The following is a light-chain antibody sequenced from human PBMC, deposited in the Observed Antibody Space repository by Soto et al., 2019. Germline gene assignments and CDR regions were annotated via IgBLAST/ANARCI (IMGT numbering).Light chain of an antibody. Sequence: DIQMTQSPSSLSASVGDRVTITCRANQSISTYLNWYQQKPGKAPKLLIYAASNLQSGVSSRFSGSGSGTAFTLTISSLQPADFATYYCQQGYSIPPSTFGQGTKLEMK. J-gene: IGKJ2*01. CDR1: QSISTY. CDR2: AAS. CDR3: QQGYSIPPST. V-gene: IGKV1-39*01.